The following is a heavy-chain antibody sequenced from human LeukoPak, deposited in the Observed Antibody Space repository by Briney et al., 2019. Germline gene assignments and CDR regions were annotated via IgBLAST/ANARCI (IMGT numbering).Heavy chain of an antibody. CDR3: ARDSGDWSVDY. CDR2: IKPIDDTT. CDR1: GYPFTSYH. V-gene: IGHV1-46*01. J-gene: IGHJ4*02. Sequence: ASVKVSCKTSGYPFTSYHMHWVRQAPGQGLEWMGIIKPIDDTTSFTQKFQGRLTMTRDTATSTVFMEQTSLRSEDTALYYCARDSGDWSVDYWGQGTLVTVSS. D-gene: IGHD2-21*02.